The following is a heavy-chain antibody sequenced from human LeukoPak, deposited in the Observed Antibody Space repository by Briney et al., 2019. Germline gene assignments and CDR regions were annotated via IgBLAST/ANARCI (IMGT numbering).Heavy chain of an antibody. CDR3: AKETYYYDSSGYYWGAFDI. J-gene: IGHJ3*02. V-gene: IGHV3-23*01. Sequence: PGGSLRLSCAASGFTVSSNYMSWVRQAPGKGLEWVSAISGSGGSTYYADSVKGRFTISRDNSKNTLYLQMNSLRAKDTAVYYCAKETYYYDSSGYYWGAFDIWGQGTMVTVSS. D-gene: IGHD3-22*01. CDR2: ISGSGGST. CDR1: GFTVSSNY.